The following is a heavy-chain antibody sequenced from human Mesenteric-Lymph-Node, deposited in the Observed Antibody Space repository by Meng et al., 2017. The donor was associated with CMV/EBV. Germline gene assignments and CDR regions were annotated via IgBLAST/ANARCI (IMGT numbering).Heavy chain of an antibody. V-gene: IGHV1-2*04. CDR2: INPNSGGT. Sequence: SGYTFTGYYMHWVRQASGQGLEWMGWINPNSGGTNYAQKYQGWVTMTRDTSISTAYMELSRLRSDDTAVYYCARAMERAAAGTALDYWGQGTLVTVSS. CDR1: GYTFTGYY. CDR3: ARAMERAAAGTALDY. D-gene: IGHD6-13*01. J-gene: IGHJ4*02.